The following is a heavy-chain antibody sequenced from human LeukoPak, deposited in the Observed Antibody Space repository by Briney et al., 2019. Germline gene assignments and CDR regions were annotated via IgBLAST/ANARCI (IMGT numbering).Heavy chain of an antibody. J-gene: IGHJ3*02. Sequence: SETLSLTCAVYGGSFSGYYWSWIRQPPGKGLEWIGEINHSGSTNYNPSLKSRVTMSVDASKNQFSLKLSSVTAAGTAVYYCARVAIFGVVINAFDIWGQGTMVTVSS. V-gene: IGHV4-34*01. D-gene: IGHD3-3*01. CDR1: GGSFSGYY. CDR2: INHSGST. CDR3: ARVAIFGVVINAFDI.